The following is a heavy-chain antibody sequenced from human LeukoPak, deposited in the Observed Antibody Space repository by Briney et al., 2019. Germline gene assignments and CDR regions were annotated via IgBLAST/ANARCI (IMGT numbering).Heavy chain of an antibody. CDR3: ARESFGSGSYPDF. V-gene: IGHV3-33*08. J-gene: IGHJ4*02. Sequence: GESLTLSCAASGLSFNTYSLHWIRQAPGQGLEWVAVIWHDGSHKFYSNSVRGQFTISSDNPKNTVSLQMNNLRPEDTAVYYCARESFGSGSYPDFWGQGTLVTVSS. CDR1: GLSFNTYS. CDR2: IWHDGSHK. D-gene: IGHD3-10*01.